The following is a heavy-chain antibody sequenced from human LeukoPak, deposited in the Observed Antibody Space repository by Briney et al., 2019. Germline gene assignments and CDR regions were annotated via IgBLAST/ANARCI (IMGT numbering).Heavy chain of an antibody. V-gene: IGHV1-69*04. CDR1: GGTFSSYA. D-gene: IGHD1-26*01. CDR2: IIPIFGIA. J-gene: IGHJ4*02. CDR3: GGGGEYDYSGSSPRHFDY. Sequence: ASVKVSCKASGGTFSSYAISWVRQPPGQGLEWMGRIIPIFGIANYAQKFQGRVTITADKSTSTAYMELSSLRSEDTAVYYCGGGGEYDYSGSSPRHFDYWGQGTLVTVSS.